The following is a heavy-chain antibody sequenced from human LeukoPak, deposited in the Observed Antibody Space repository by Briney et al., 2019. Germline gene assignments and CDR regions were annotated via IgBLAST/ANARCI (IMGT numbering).Heavy chain of an antibody. J-gene: IGHJ4*02. V-gene: IGHV3-30*03. Sequence: GGSLRLSCAASGFTFSSYGMDWVRPAPGKGLEWVAVISYDGSNKYYADSVKGRFTISRDNSKNTLYLQMNSLRAEDTAVYYCNIAAAGTVYWGQGTLVTVSS. CDR2: ISYDGSNK. CDR1: GFTFSSYG. CDR3: NIAAAGTVY. D-gene: IGHD6-13*01.